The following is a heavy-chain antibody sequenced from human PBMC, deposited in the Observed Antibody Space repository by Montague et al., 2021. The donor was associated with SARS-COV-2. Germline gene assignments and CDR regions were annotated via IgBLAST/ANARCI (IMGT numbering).Heavy chain of an antibody. J-gene: IGHJ3*02. CDR2: IYYSGST. CDR3: ARTYYDILTGYYNRGAFDI. D-gene: IGHD3-9*01. CDR1: GGSISSYY. V-gene: IGHV4-59*08. Sequence: SETLSLTRTLSGGSISSYYWSWIRQPPGKGLEWIGYIYYSGSTNXNPSLRSRVTISVDTSKNQFSLKLSSVTAADTAVYYCARTYYDILTGYYNRGAFDIWGQGTMVTVSS.